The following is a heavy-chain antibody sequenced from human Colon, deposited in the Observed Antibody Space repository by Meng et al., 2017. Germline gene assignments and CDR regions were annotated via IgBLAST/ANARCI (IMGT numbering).Heavy chain of an antibody. D-gene: IGHD6-19*01. J-gene: IGHJ3*02. CDR3: ARETYLRCSSPFDI. Sequence: ASVKVSCKASGYTFIGYYMHWGRQAAGQGLEWMGWINPKSGGKDYAQKFQGRVTMTRDTSISTAYMELSSLRSDDTAVDYCARETYLRCSSPFDIWGQGTMVTVSS. CDR2: INPKSGGK. V-gene: IGHV1-2*02. CDR1: GYTFIGYY.